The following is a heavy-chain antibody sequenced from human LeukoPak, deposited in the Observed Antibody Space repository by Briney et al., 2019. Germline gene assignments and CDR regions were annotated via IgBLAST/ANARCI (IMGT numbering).Heavy chain of an antibody. CDR3: ARMGCGVYPNYFDF. J-gene: IGHJ4*02. Sequence: SGPTLVNPTQTLTLTCTFSGFSLSTSGVCVNWIRQPPGKALEWLARIDWDDDKCFDTSLKTRLTISKDTSRNQVVLRMINMDPGDTATYYCARMGCGVYPNYFDFWGQGVLVTVSS. CDR2: IDWDDDK. D-gene: IGHD1-26*01. CDR1: GFSLSTSGVC. V-gene: IGHV2-70*11.